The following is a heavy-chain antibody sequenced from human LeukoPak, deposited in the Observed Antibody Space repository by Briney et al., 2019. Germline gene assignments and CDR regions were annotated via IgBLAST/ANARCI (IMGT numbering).Heavy chain of an antibody. D-gene: IGHD3-10*01. Sequence: ASVKVSCKASGYTFTGYHIHWVRQAPRHGLEWMGWINPHRGGTNIAQKFQGSVTMTSDTSISTAYMELIRLRSDDTAVYYCARDRGTGSPDYWGQGTLVTVSS. V-gene: IGHV1-2*02. J-gene: IGHJ4*02. CDR2: INPHRGGT. CDR1: GYTFTGYH. CDR3: ARDRGTGSPDY.